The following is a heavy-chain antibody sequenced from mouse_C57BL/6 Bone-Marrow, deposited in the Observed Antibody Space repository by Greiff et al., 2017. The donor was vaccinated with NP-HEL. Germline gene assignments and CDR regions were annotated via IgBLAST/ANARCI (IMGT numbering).Heavy chain of an antibody. CDR3: ANHYYGSSCYWYFDV. J-gene: IGHJ1*03. CDR1: GFSLTSYA. V-gene: IGHV2-9-1*01. D-gene: IGHD1-1*01. CDR2: IWTGGGT. Sequence: QVQLKESGPGLVAPSQSLSITCTVSGFSLTSYAISWVRQPPGKGLEWLGVIWTGGGTNYNSALKSRRSISKDNSKSQVFLKMNSLQTDDTARYYCANHYYGSSCYWYFDVWGTGTTVTVSS.